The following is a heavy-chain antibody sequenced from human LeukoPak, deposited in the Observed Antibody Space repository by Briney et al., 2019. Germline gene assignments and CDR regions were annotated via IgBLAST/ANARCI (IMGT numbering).Heavy chain of an antibody. CDR3: ARGDDNIAWNDYSSRDY. J-gene: IGHJ4*02. D-gene: IGHD1-1*01. CDR2: IYHRGTT. Sequence: SETLSLTCAVSGYSISSGYYWGWIRQPPGKGLEWIASIYHRGTTYYKSSLEGRLSISLDTSNNQFSLKVRSVTAADTAVYYSARGDDNIAWNDYSSRDYWGQGILVTVSS. CDR1: GYSISSGYY. V-gene: IGHV4-38-2*01.